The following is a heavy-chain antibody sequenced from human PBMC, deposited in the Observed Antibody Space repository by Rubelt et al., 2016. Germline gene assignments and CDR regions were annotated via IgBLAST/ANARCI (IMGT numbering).Heavy chain of an antibody. Sequence: QVTLRESGPALVKPTQTLTLTCTFSGFSLSTSGMCVSWIRQPPGKALEWLALIDWDDDKYYSTSLRTRLTISKDTSKTQVVRTRTDMDPVDTATYYCARTQTETEPDYWGQGTLVTVSS. CDR2: IDWDDDK. CDR1: GFSLSTSGMC. J-gene: IGHJ4*02. V-gene: IGHV2-70*01. D-gene: IGHD1-1*01. CDR3: ARTQTETEPDY.